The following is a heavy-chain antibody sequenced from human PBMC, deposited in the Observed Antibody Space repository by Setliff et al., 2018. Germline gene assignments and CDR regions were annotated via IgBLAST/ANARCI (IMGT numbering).Heavy chain of an antibody. CDR3: ARGYSYGPIWGDAFDI. Sequence: ASVKVSCKASGYTFTSYGISWVRQAPGQGLEWMGWISAYNGNTNYAQKLQGRVNMTTDTSTSTAYMELRSLRSEDTAVYYCARGYSYGPIWGDAFDIWGQGTMVTVSS. V-gene: IGHV1-18*01. CDR1: GYTFTSYG. J-gene: IGHJ3*02. CDR2: ISAYNGNT. D-gene: IGHD5-18*01.